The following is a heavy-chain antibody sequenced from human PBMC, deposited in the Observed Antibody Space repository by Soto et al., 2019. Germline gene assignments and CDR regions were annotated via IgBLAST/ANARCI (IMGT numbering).Heavy chain of an antibody. V-gene: IGHV4-34*01. D-gene: IGHD6-13*01. J-gene: IGHJ4*02. CDR3: ARGIRSSWYFLDKFDY. CDR2: INHSGST. Sequence: SETLSLTCAVYGGSFSGYYWSWIRQPPGKGLEWIGEINHSGSTNYNPSLKSRVTISVDTSKNQFSLKLSSVTAADTAVYYCARGIRSSWYFLDKFDYWGQGTLVTVSS. CDR1: GGSFSGYY.